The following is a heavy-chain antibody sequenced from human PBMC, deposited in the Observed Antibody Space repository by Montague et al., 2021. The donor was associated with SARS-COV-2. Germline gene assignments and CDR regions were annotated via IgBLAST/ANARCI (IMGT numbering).Heavy chain of an antibody. J-gene: IGHJ6*03. V-gene: IGHV4-39*01. Sequence: SETRSLTCTVSGASISSSNYYWGWIRQPPGKGLEWIATIPYSGSTYYKPSLKSRLTISVGTSKNQFSLSLSSVTAADTAVYYCARGDFGVVIIPYYYYYMDVWGKGTTVTVSS. D-gene: IGHD3-3*01. CDR3: ARGDFGVVIIPYYYYYMDV. CDR2: IPYSGST. CDR1: GASISSSNYY.